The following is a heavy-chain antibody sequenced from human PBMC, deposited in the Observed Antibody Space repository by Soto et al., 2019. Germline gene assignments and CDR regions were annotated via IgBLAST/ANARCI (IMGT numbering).Heavy chain of an antibody. D-gene: IGHD6-6*01. J-gene: IGHJ4*02. CDR1: GFPFSSYG. CDR3: ARDLRIAARPFPAFLDY. V-gene: IGHV3-30*02. CDR2: IGYDGSKK. Sequence: PGGSLRLSCAASGFPFSSYGMHWVRQAPGKGLEWVAFIGYDGSKKYYADSVKGRFTISRDNSKNTLYLQMNSLRAEDTAVYYCARDLRIAARPFPAFLDYWGQGTLVTVSS.